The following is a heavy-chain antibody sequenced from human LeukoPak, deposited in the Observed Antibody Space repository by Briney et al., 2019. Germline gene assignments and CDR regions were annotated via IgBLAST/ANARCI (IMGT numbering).Heavy chain of an antibody. V-gene: IGHV1-24*01. Sequence: ASVKVSCKASGYTFTGYYMHWVRQAPGKGLEWMGGFDPEDGETIYAQKFQGRVTMTEDTSTDTAYMELSSLRSEDTAVYYCATAALYGDNVQFDYWGQGTLVTVSS. J-gene: IGHJ4*02. CDR3: ATAALYGDNVQFDY. D-gene: IGHD4-17*01. CDR1: GYTFTGYY. CDR2: FDPEDGET.